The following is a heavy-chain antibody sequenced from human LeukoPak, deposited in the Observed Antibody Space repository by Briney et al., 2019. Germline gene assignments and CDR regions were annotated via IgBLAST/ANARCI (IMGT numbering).Heavy chain of an antibody. CDR2: INPNSGGT. CDR3: ARDPRHIVVVTAFPPDY. Sequence: ASVKVSCKASGYTFTGYCMHWVRQAPGQGLEWMGWINPNSGGTNYAQKFQGRVTVTRDTSISTAYMELSRLRSDDMAVYYCARDPRHIVVVTAFPPDYWGQGTLVTVSS. J-gene: IGHJ4*02. V-gene: IGHV1-2*02. D-gene: IGHD2-21*02. CDR1: GYTFTGYC.